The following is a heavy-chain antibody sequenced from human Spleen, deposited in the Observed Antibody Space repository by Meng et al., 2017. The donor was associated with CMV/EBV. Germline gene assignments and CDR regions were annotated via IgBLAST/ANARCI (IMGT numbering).Heavy chain of an antibody. CDR1: GYSISSGYY. Sequence: SETLSLTCTVSGYSISSGYYWGWIRQPPGKGLEWIGYIYYSGSTNYNPSLKSRVTISVDTSKNQFSLKLSSVTAADTAVYYCARMKGKGDGYKNLFDYWGQGTLVTVSS. CDR2: IYYSGST. D-gene: IGHD5-24*01. V-gene: IGHV4-61*01. J-gene: IGHJ4*02. CDR3: ARMKGKGDGYKNLFDY.